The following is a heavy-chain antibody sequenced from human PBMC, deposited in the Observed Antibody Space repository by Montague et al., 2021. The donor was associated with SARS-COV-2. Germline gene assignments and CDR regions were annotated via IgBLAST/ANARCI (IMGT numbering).Heavy chain of an antibody. Sequence: SETLSLTCTVYGGSISGYYWTWIRQSPGKGLEWIGEINQNGTTXXXFSXXXRVTISLDPSKNQVSLRLTSVTAADTAFYFCTREKADLGQMRHFDLLLSGGFEVWGPGSRVTVSS. CDR3: TREKADLGQMRHFDLLLSGGFEV. J-gene: IGHJ6*02. CDR2: INQNGTT. CDR1: GGSISGYY. V-gene: IGHV4-34*01. D-gene: IGHD3-9*01.